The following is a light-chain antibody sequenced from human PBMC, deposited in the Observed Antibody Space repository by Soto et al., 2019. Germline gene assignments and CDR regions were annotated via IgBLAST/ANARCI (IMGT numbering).Light chain of an antibody. CDR2: RGT. Sequence: QSVLAQPASVSGSPGQSITISCTGTSSDVGDYDAVSWYQQHPGRAPQVIIYRGTNRPSGVSTRFSGSVSGNTASLTISGLQAEDEAEYFCSSPTPGSIYVLGNGTKVT. V-gene: IGLV2-14*01. J-gene: IGLJ1*01. CDR1: SSDVGDYDA. CDR3: SSPTPGSIYV.